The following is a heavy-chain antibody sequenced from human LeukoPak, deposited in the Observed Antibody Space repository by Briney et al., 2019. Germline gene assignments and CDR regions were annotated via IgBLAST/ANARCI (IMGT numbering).Heavy chain of an antibody. CDR3: AKVGVDHYYYMDV. D-gene: IGHD3-16*01. V-gene: IGHV3-23*01. Sequence: GGSLRLSCAASGFTFSSYAMSWVRQAPEKGLEWVSAISGSGGSTYYADSVKGRFTISRDNSKNTLYLQMNSLRAEDTAVYYCAKVGVDHYYYMDVWGKGTTVTVSS. CDR1: GFTFSSYA. J-gene: IGHJ6*03. CDR2: ISGSGGST.